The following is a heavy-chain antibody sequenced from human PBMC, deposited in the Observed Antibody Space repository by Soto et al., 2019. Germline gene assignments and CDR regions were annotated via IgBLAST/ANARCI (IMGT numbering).Heavy chain of an antibody. J-gene: IGHJ5*02. CDR1: GGSISSGDYY. CDR3: ARDYYGSGSYNWFDP. CDR2: IYYSGST. D-gene: IGHD3-10*01. Sequence: QVPLQESGPGLVKPSQTLSLTCTVSGGSISSGDYYWSWIRQPPGKGLEWIGYIYYSGSTYYNPSLKSRVTISVDTSKNPFSLKLSSVTAADTAVYYCARDYYGSGSYNWFDPWGQGTLVTVSS. V-gene: IGHV4-30-4*01.